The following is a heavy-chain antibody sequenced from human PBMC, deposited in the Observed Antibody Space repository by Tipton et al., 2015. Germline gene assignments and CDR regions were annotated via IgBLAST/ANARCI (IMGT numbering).Heavy chain of an antibody. J-gene: IGHJ1*01. CDR1: GFTFSSNW. V-gene: IGHV3-7*03. CDR3: AKDDGYFQY. Sequence: SLRLSCAASGFTFSSNWMGWVRQAPGKGLEWVANIKPDGSEKYYVDSVRGRLTISRDNAKNSLYLQMNSLRAEDTAVYYCAKDDGYFQYWGQGTLVTVAS. D-gene: IGHD5-24*01. CDR2: IKPDGSEK.